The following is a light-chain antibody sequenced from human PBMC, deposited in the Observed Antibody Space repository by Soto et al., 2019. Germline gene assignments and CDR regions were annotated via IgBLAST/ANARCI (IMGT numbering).Light chain of an antibody. V-gene: IGKV1-5*01. Sequence: DIQMTQSPSTLSASVGDRVTITCRASQSFNNWLAWYQQKPGKAPKLLIYDASTLQSGVPSRFSGSGSGTEFTLTISSLQPDDVATYYCQKSDGYFGQGTRLEIK. J-gene: IGKJ2*01. CDR3: QKSDGY. CDR1: QSFNNW. CDR2: DAS.